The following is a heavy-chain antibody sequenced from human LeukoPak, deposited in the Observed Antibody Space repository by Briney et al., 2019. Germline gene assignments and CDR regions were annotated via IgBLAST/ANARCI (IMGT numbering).Heavy chain of an antibody. CDR3: AGGQMFTSGGFES. CDR1: AFSVSDKY. D-gene: IGHD6-19*01. J-gene: IGHJ4*02. V-gene: IGHV3-53*01. Sequence: PGGSPRLSCAASAFSVSDKYMSWVRQAPGKGLEWVSVLYTGGDTFYADSVRGRFTISRDNFRNTVSLQMNSLRADDTALYYCAGGQMFTSGGFESWGQGALVTVSS. CDR2: LYTGGDT.